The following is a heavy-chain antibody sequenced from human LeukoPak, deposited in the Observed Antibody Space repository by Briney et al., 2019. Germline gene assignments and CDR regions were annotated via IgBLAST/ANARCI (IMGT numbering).Heavy chain of an antibody. Sequence: SETLSLTCTVSGYPVSSGYFWGWIRQPPGKRLEWIGNMYHTGTTYYNPSLKSRVTITIDTSKNQFSLKLRSVTAADTAVYYCVSPKTNGWFDSWGQGSLVTVSS. D-gene: IGHD2-8*01. CDR2: MYHTGTT. CDR3: VSPKTNGWFDS. V-gene: IGHV4-38-2*02. J-gene: IGHJ5*01. CDR1: GYPVSSGYF.